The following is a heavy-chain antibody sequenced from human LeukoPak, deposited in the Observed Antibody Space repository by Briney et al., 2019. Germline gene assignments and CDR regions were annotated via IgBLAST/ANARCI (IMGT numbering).Heavy chain of an antibody. D-gene: IGHD3-10*01. CDR2: INTGNGNT. CDR1: GYAFTGYY. CDR3: ARGAKFRSYGSGTYYTSLPFDP. Sequence: ASVKVSCKTSGYAFTGYYMHWVRQAPGQGLEWMGCINTGNGNTKYSQEFQGRVTITRDTSASTAYMELSSLNSEDMAVYYCARGAKFRSYGSGTYYTSLPFDPWGQGTLVTVSS. J-gene: IGHJ5*02. V-gene: IGHV1-3*03.